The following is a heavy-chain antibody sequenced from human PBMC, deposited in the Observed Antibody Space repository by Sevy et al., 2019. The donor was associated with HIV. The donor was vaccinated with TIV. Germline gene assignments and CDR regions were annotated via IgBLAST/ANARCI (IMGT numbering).Heavy chain of an antibody. J-gene: IGHJ4*01. CDR1: GFACSTYG. Sequence: GGSLRLSCTASGFACSTYGMHWVRQAPGKGLEWVAIIWYEGINKDYAEPVKGRFTISRDNTKSTLYLQMNSLRVDDTAVYYCARERRSSGIDYWGQGTLVTVSS. D-gene: IGHD3-10*01. CDR3: ARERRSSGIDY. V-gene: IGHV3-33*01. CDR2: IWYEGINK.